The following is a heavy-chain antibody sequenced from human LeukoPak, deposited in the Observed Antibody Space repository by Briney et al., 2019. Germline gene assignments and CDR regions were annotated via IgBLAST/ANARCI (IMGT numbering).Heavy chain of an antibody. V-gene: IGHV1-69*13. CDR3: ARVYYDSSGYYIGYFDY. CDR2: IIPIFGTA. D-gene: IGHD3-22*01. CDR1: GGTFSSYA. Sequence: GASVKVSCKASGGTFSSYAISWVRQAPGQGLEWMGGIIPIFGTANYAQKFQGRVTITADESTSTACMELSSLRSEDTAVYYCARVYYDSSGYYIGYFDYWGQGTLVTVSS. J-gene: IGHJ4*02.